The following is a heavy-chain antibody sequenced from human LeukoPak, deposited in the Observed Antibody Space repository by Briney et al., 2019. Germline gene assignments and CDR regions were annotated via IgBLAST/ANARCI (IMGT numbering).Heavy chain of an antibody. CDR2: IYSSGSA. D-gene: IGHD3-22*01. V-gene: IGHV4-59*08. J-gene: IGHJ4*01. Sequence: SETLSLSCTVSGGSISSYYWTWIRQPPGKGLEWIGYIYSSGSANYNPSLKSRVIISGDTSKNQISLNLTSVTAADTAVYFCARHRDYYDTWGHGTLVTVSS. CDR1: GGSISSYY. CDR3: ARHRDYYDT.